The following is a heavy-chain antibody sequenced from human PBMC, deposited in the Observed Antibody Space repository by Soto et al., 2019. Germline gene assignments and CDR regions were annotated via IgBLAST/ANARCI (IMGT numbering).Heavy chain of an antibody. V-gene: IGHV4-59*01. D-gene: IGHD5-18*01. Sequence: SETLSLTCSVSAGSISRYYWGWVRQSPGEGLEWIAHISYTVDGSYNPSLKSRVTISLDTAKNQIALSLMSVTAADTAVYYFVRSLMSRAMESFNYWGQGTLVTVSS. CDR1: AGSISRYY. CDR3: VRSLMSRAMESFNY. CDR2: ISYTVDG. J-gene: IGHJ4*02.